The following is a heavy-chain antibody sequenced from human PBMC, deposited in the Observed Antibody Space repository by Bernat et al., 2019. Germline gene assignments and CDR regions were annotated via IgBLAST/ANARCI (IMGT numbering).Heavy chain of an antibody. J-gene: IGHJ5*02. CDR2: ISAYNGNT. Sequence: QVQLVQSGAEVKKPGASVKVSCKASGYTFTSYGISWVRQAPGQGLEWMGWISAYNGNTNYAQKLQGRVTMTTDTSTSTAYMELRSLRSEDTAVYYCARSSSSGWYWTIGFDPWGQGTLVTVSS. CDR3: ARSSSSGWYWTIGFDP. CDR1: GYTFTSYG. V-gene: IGHV1-18*01. D-gene: IGHD6-19*01.